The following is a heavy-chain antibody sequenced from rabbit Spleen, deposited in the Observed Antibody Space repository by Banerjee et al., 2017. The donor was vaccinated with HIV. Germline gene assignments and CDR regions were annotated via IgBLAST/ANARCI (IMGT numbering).Heavy chain of an antibody. Sequence: VESGGGLVKPGASLTLTCTASGFSFSSSYDMSWVHQAPGKGLEWIACINTATGKAVYASWAKGRFTISKTSSTTVTLQMTSLTAAGTATYFCARDPNYASGHYIYSFWGPGTLVTVS. J-gene: IGHJ4*01. D-gene: IGHD1-1*01. CDR3: ARDPNYASGHYIYSF. V-gene: IGHV1S40*01. CDR1: GFSFSSSYD. CDR2: INTATGKA.